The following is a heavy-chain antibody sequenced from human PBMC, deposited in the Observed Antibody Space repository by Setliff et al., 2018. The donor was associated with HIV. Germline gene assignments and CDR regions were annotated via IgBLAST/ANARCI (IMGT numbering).Heavy chain of an antibody. CDR1: GGSISSSNW. V-gene: IGHV4-4*02. CDR3: ARPRRVRSRAWYWFDI. D-gene: IGHD6-19*01. Sequence: PSETLSLTCAVSGGSISSSNWWSWVRQPPGKGLEWIGEIYHSGSTNYNPSLKSRVTISIDKSKNQFSLKLSSVTAADTAVYYCARPRRVRSRAWYWFDIWGQGTLVTVSS. J-gene: IGHJ5*02. CDR2: IYHSGST.